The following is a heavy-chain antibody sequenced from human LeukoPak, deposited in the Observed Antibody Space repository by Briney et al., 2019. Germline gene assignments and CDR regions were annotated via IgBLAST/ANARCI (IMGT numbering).Heavy chain of an antibody. J-gene: IGHJ4*02. CDR1: GFTFTNAW. Sequence: GGSLRLSCAASGFTFTNAWMTWVRQAPGKGLEWVGRIKTKTDGETTDYAAPVKGRFTISRDDSKNMVYLQMNSLRDEDTAVYYCATFGSYSYWGQGTLVTVSS. V-gene: IGHV3-15*01. CDR2: IKTKTDGETT. D-gene: IGHD1-26*01. CDR3: ATFGSYSY.